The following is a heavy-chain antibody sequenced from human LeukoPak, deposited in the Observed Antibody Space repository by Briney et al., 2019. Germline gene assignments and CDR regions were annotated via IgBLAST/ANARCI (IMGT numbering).Heavy chain of an antibody. D-gene: IGHD3-10*01. V-gene: IGHV1-2*02. CDR3: ARSPALLWLGELHPYYFDY. Sequence: GASVKVSCKVSGYTFTGYYMHWVRHAPGPGLEWMGWVNPNSGGTNYAKKFQGRVITTTETPISTAYTARSRLRSDDTAVYYCARSPALLWLGELHPYYFDYWGQRALVTVSS. CDR2: VNPNSGGT. J-gene: IGHJ4*02. CDR1: GYTFTGYY.